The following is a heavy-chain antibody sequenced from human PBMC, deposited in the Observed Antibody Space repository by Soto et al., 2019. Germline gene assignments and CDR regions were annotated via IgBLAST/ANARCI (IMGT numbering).Heavy chain of an antibody. V-gene: IGHV3-7*01. Sequence: GGSLRLSCAASGFTFSSYWMDWVRQTPGKGLEWVANINQDGSEKNYVDSVKGRFTIYRDNAKNSLYLQMSSLTAEDSALYYCSRSLNSWGQGTLVTVSS. CDR1: GFTFSSYW. CDR3: SRSLNS. CDR2: INQDGSEK. J-gene: IGHJ4*02.